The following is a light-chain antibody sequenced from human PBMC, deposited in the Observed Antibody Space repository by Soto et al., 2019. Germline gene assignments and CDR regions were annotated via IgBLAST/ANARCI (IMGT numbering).Light chain of an antibody. J-gene: IGKJ1*01. CDR2: GAS. Sequence: EIAMTQSPDTLSVSPGDRATLSCRASQGVRSDLAWYQQKAGQSPRLLIYGASTRAAETPARFSGSGSETEFTLTISSLQSEDFAVYYCQQYNNWPPETFGQGTKVDIK. V-gene: IGKV3-15*01. CDR1: QGVRSD. CDR3: QQYNNWPPET.